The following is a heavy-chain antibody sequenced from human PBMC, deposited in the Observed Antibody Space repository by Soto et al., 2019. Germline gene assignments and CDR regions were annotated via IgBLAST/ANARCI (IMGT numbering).Heavy chain of an antibody. CDR2: IYYSGST. Sequence: QLQLQESGPGLVKPSETLSLTCTVSGGSISSSSYYWGWIRQPPGKGLEWIGSIYYSGSTYYNPSLKSRVTISVDTSKNQFSLKLSSVTAADTAVYYCARQRYNWNYWQDWFDPWGQGTLVTVSS. CDR3: ARQRYNWNYWQDWFDP. CDR1: GGSISSSSYY. D-gene: IGHD1-7*01. V-gene: IGHV4-39*01. J-gene: IGHJ5*02.